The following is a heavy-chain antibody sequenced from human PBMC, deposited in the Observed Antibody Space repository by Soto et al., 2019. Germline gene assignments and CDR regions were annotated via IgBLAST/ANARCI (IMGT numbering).Heavy chain of an antibody. Sequence: SETLSLTCTVSGDSISSGANYWSWIRQPPGKGLEWIGYIYYSGSTYYNPTLKSRVTISVDRSKNQFSLNLSSVTAADTAIYYCARESGGYDSSTRYGLDVWGQGTTVTVSS. V-gene: IGHV4-30-4*01. CDR2: IYYSGST. CDR3: ARESGGYDSSTRYGLDV. J-gene: IGHJ6*02. CDR1: GDSISSGANY. D-gene: IGHD6-25*01.